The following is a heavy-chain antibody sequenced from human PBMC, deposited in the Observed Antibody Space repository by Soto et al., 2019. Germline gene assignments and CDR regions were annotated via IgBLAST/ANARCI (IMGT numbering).Heavy chain of an antibody. Sequence: SETLYLTCAVSGYSISSGYYWGWIRQPPGKGLEWIGSIYHSGSTYYNPSLKSRVTISVDTSKNQFSLKLSSVTAADTDVYYCARERVITFGGRGFYDYWGQGTLVTVSS. CDR2: IYHSGST. CDR1: GYSISSGYY. V-gene: IGHV4-38-2*02. J-gene: IGHJ4*02. CDR3: ARERVITFGGRGFYDY. D-gene: IGHD3-16*01.